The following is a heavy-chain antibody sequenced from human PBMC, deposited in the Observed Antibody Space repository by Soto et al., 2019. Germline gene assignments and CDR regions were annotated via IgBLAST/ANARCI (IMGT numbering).Heavy chain of an antibody. CDR1: GFTFSNFA. J-gene: IGHJ6*02. Sequence: GGSLRLSCVASGFTFSNFAMAWVRQAPGEGLEWVSAISGSGDDTFYADSMKGRFTISRDNSKDTLYLQMNSLRAEDTAVYYCAKVQRGPASYGMDVWGQGTTVTVSS. CDR3: AKVQRGPASYGMDV. D-gene: IGHD6-25*01. CDR2: ISGSGDDT. V-gene: IGHV3-23*01.